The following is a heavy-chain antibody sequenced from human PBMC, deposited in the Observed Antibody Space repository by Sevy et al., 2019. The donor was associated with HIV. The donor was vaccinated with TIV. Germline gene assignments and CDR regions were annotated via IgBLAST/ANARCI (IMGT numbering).Heavy chain of an antibody. CDR1: GFTFSSYW. Sequence: RGFLRLSCAASGFTFSSYWMSWVRQAPGKGLEWVANIKQDGSEKYYVDSVKGRFTISRNNAKNSLYLQMNSLRAEDTAVYYSARLRDSSSWYGHYYYYGMDVWGQGTTVIVSS. D-gene: IGHD6-13*01. J-gene: IGHJ6*02. V-gene: IGHV3-7*03. CDR3: ARLRDSSSWYGHYYYYGMDV. CDR2: IKQDGSEK.